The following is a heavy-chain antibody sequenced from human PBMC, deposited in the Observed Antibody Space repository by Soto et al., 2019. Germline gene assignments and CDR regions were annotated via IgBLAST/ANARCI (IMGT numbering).Heavy chain of an antibody. D-gene: IGHD2-21*02. J-gene: IGHJ4*02. CDR3: ARDEDCGGDCYSDY. V-gene: IGHV1-18*04. CDR2: ISAYNGNT. Sequence: ASVKVSCKASGYTFTSYGISWVRQAPGQGLEWMGWISAYNGNTNYAQKLQGRVTMTTDTSTSTAYMELRGLRSDDTAVYYCARDEDCGGDCYSDYWGQGTLVTVSS. CDR1: GYTFTSYG.